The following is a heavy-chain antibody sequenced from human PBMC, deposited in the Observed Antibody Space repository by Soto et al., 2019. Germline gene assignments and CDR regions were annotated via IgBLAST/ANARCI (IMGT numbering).Heavy chain of an antibody. CDR1: GYTFTGYY. Sequence: ASVKVSCKASGYTFTGYYMHWVRQAPGQGLEWMGWINPNSGGTNYAQKFQGWVTMTRDTPISTAYMELSRLRSDDTAVYYCARDLRDSSGSQSSWDYYYGMDVWGQGTTVT. V-gene: IGHV1-2*04. CDR3: ARDLRDSSGSQSSWDYYYGMDV. J-gene: IGHJ6*02. CDR2: INPNSGGT. D-gene: IGHD6-19*01.